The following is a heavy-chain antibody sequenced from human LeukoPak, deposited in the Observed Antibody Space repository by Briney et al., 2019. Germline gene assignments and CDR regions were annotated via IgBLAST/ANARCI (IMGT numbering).Heavy chain of an antibody. D-gene: IGHD3-22*01. Sequence: PSETLSLTCAVYGLSFSGYYWSWIRQPPGKGREWIGESNHSGSTNYNPSHKRRVTISVETSKNQFSLKLSSVTAADTAVYYCARGLPYYYDSSGYQRGYYYYYYMDVWGKGTTVTVSS. CDR3: ARGLPYYYDSSGYQRGYYYYYYMDV. V-gene: IGHV4-34*01. CDR2: SNHSGST. J-gene: IGHJ6*03. CDR1: GLSFSGYY.